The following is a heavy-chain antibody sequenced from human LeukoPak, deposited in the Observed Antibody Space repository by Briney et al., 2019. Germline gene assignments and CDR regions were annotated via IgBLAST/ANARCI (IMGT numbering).Heavy chain of an antibody. CDR1: GFTFSSYG. CDR3: ARDYDSSGYPLGY. V-gene: IGHV3-30*02. D-gene: IGHD3-22*01. Sequence: PGRSLRLSCAASGFTFSSYGMHWVRQAPGKGLEWVAFIRYDGSNKYYADSVKGRFTISRDNSKNTLYLQMNSLRAEDTAVYYCARDYDSSGYPLGYWGQGTLVTVSS. J-gene: IGHJ4*02. CDR2: IRYDGSNK.